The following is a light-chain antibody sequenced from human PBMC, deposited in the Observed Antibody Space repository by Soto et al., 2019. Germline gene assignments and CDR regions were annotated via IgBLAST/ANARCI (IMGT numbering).Light chain of an antibody. CDR1: QSVSSY. Sequence: EIVLTQSPATLSLSPGERATLSCRASQSVSSYLAWYQQKPGQAPRLLIYDASNRATGIPARFSGSGSGTDFTLTISSLEPEDFAIYYCLQRSNWPPVTFGGGTKLEIK. CDR3: LQRSNWPPVT. J-gene: IGKJ4*01. CDR2: DAS. V-gene: IGKV3-11*01.